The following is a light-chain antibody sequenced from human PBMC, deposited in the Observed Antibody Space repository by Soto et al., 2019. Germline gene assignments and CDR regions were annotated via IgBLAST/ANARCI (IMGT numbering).Light chain of an antibody. Sequence: EIVLTQFPGTLSLSPGERATLSCRASQSVGGNYLAWFQQKPGQAPRLLVYRASNRAAGIADRFSGGGSGTDFTLTISRLEPEDFAVYYWQHYGSSPWTFGQGTEVEVK. V-gene: IGKV3-20*01. J-gene: IGKJ1*01. CDR3: QHYGSSPWT. CDR1: QSVGGNY. CDR2: RAS.